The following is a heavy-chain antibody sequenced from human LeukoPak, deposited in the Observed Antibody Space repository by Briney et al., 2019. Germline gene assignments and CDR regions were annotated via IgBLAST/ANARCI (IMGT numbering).Heavy chain of an antibody. D-gene: IGHD2-15*01. CDR1: GFTFSRYW. V-gene: IGHV3-23*01. J-gene: IGHJ4*02. Sequence: GGSLRLSCAASGFTFSRYWMHWVRQAPGKGLEWVSAISGSGGSTYYADSVKGRFTISRDNSKNTLYLQMNSLRAEDTAVYYCAKGYCSGGSCYPGGFDYWGQGTLVTVSS. CDR3: AKGYCSGGSCYPGGFDY. CDR2: ISGSGGST.